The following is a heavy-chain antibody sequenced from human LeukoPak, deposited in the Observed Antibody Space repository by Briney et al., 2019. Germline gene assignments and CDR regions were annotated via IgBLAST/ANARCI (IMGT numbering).Heavy chain of an antibody. CDR1: GFTFSSYA. CDR3: ARARAFDY. V-gene: IGHV3-64*01. J-gene: IGHJ4*02. CDR2: IVSNGGAT. Sequence: PGGSLRLSCAASGFTFSSYAMHWVRQAPGKGLEYVSAIVSNGGATYYANSVEGRFTISRDNSKNTLYLQMGSLRAEDMAVYYCARARAFDYWGQGTPVIVSS.